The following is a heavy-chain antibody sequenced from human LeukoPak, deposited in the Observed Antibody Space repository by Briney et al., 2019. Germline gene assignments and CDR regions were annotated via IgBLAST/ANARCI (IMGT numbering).Heavy chain of an antibody. Sequence: QSGGSLRLSCATSGFTVSSNYMSWVRQAPGKGLEWVSVIYSSGSTSYADSVTGRFTISRDNSENTLYLQMNSLRAEDTAVYYCARRYITGWHFEYWGERPLATVSS. V-gene: IGHV3-66*01. CDR3: ARRYITGWHFEY. J-gene: IGHJ4*02. D-gene: IGHD6-19*01. CDR2: IYSSGST. CDR1: GFTVSSNY.